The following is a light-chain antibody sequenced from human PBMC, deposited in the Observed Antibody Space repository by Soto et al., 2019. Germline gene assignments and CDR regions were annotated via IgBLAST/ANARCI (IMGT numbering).Light chain of an antibody. J-gene: IGLJ2*01. CDR1: SSDVGNYNY. CDR3: SSYAGSNNLV. V-gene: IGLV2-8*01. CDR2: EVS. Sequence: QSALTQPPSASGSPGQSVTISCTGTSSDVGNYNYVSWYQQHPDKAPKLMIYEVSNRPSGVPDRFSGSKSGNTASLTVSGLQADDEGDYYCSSYAGSNNLVFGGGTKLTVL.